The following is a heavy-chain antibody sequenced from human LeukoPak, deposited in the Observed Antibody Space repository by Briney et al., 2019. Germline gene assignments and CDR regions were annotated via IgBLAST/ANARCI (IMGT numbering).Heavy chain of an antibody. J-gene: IGHJ3*02. Sequence: PSETLSLTCTVSGGSISSGDYDWGGIRQPPGEGVEGIGYIYYSGSTYYNPSLKSRVTISVDTSKNQFSLKLSSVTAADTAVYYCARGSIAAAGNAFDIWGQGTMVTVSS. CDR1: GGSISSGDYD. V-gene: IGHV4-30-4*08. D-gene: IGHD6-13*01. CDR2: IYYSGST. CDR3: ARGSIAAAGNAFDI.